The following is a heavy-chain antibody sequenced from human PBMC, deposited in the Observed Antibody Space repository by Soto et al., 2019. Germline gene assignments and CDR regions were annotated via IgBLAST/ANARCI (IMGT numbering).Heavy chain of an antibody. V-gene: IGHV4-59*01. CDR3: ARRPAAQNWFDP. J-gene: IGHJ5*02. CDR2: IYYSGST. D-gene: IGHD2-2*01. CDR1: GGSISSYY. Sequence: SETLSLTCTVSGGSISSYYWSWIRQPPGKGLEWIGYIYYSGSTNYNPSLKSRVTISVDTSKNQFSLKLSSVTAADTAVYYCARRPAAQNWFDPWGQGTLVTVSS.